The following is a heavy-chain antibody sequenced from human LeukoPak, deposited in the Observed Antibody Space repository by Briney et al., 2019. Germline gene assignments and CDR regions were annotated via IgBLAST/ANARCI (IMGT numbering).Heavy chain of an antibody. J-gene: IGHJ4*02. Sequence: PGGSLRLSCAASGFSFSSYSMNWVRQAPGKGLEWVSSISSSSSYIYYADSVKGRFTISRDNAKNSLYLQMNSLRAEDTAVYYCARDSFIAAAASDYWGQGTLVTVSS. D-gene: IGHD6-13*01. CDR2: ISSSSSYI. CDR3: ARDSFIAAAASDY. V-gene: IGHV3-21*01. CDR1: GFSFSSYS.